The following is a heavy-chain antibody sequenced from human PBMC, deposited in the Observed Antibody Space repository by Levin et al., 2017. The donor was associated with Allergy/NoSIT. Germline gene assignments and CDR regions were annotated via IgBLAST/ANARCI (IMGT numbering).Heavy chain of an antibody. CDR1: GFSLSTPGVG. CDR3: AQNSYDYVWGTYRPYYFEY. Sequence: SGPTLVKPTETLTLSCTFSGFSLSTPGVGVGSIRQSPGKAPEWLALIYWDDDKRYSPSLINRVTITKDTSKNQVVLRMTNMDPVDTATYYCAQNSYDYVWGTYRPYYFEYWGQGNLVTVSS. J-gene: IGHJ4*02. CDR2: IYWDDDK. D-gene: IGHD3-16*02. V-gene: IGHV2-5*02.